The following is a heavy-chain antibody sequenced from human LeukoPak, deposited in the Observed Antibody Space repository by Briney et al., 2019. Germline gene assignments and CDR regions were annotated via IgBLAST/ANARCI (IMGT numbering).Heavy chain of an antibody. Sequence: ASVNVSCKASGYTSTSYGISWVRQAPGPGLEWMGWISAYNGKTNYAQTRQGRVTMTTDTSTSTAYMELRSLRSDDTAVYYCARDGSTSYALFPHDYWGQGTLVTVSS. D-gene: IGHD2-2*01. CDR1: GYTSTSYG. CDR2: ISAYNGKT. V-gene: IGHV1-18*01. J-gene: IGHJ4*02. CDR3: ARDGSTSYALFPHDY.